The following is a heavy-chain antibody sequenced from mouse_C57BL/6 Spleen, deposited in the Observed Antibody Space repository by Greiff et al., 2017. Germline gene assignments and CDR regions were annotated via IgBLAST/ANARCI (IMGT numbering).Heavy chain of an antibody. CDR3: ARIAPYYGSSYQYYFDY. V-gene: IGHV8-8*01. CDR2: IWWDDDK. D-gene: IGHD1-1*01. J-gene: IGHJ2*01. Sequence: QVTLKESGPGILQPSQTLSLTCSFSGFSLSTFGMGVGWIRQPSGKGLEWLAHIWWDDDKYYNPALKSRLTISKDTSKNQVFLKIANVDTADTATYYCARIAPYYGSSYQYYFDYWGQGTTLTVSS. CDR1: GFSLSTFGMG.